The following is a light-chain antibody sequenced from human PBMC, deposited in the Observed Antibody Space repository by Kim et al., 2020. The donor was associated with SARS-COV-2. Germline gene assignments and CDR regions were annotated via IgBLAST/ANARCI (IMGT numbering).Light chain of an antibody. V-gene: IGKV2-28*01. CDR2: LGS. Sequence: GEPASISCRYSQSLLFSNGYNYLDWYLQKPGQSPQLLIYLGSNRASGVSDRFSGSGSGTDFTLRISRVEAEDVGVYYCMQALEAPTFGQGTKLEIK. CDR3: MQALEAPT. CDR1: QSLLFSNGYNY. J-gene: IGKJ2*01.